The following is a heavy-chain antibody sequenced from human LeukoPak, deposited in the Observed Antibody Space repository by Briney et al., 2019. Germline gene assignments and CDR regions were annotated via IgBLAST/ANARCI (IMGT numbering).Heavy chain of an antibody. CDR3: ARESGLRFLEWLLYFDY. V-gene: IGHV4-34*01. D-gene: IGHD3-3*01. CDR1: GGSFSGYY. J-gene: IGHJ4*02. CDR2: ISHSGST. Sequence: SETLSLTCAVYGGSFSGYYWSWIRQPPGKGPEWIGEISHSGSTNYNPSLKSRVTISVDTSKNQFSLKLSSVTAADTAVYYCARESGLRFLEWLLYFDYWGQGTLVTVSS.